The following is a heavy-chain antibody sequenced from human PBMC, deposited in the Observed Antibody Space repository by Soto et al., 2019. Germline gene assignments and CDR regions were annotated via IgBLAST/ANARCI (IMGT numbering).Heavy chain of an antibody. CDR3: ARERYYYGSGSSPDY. D-gene: IGHD3-10*01. J-gene: IGHJ4*02. V-gene: IGHV3-33*01. Sequence: QVQLVESGGGVVQPGRSLRLSCAASGFTFSSYGMHWVRQAPGKGLEWVAVIWYDGSNKYYADSVKGRFTISRDNSKNTLYLQMNRQRAEEPAVYYCARERYYYGSGSSPDYWGQGTLVTVSS. CDR2: IWYDGSNK. CDR1: GFTFSSYG.